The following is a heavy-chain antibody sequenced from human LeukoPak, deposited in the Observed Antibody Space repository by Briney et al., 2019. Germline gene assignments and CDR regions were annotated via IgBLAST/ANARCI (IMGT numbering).Heavy chain of an antibody. J-gene: IGHJ4*02. CDR2: INHSGST. V-gene: IGHV4-34*01. CDR3: ARGGTYYYDSSGSNKALWDY. Sequence: SETLSLTCAVYGGSFSGYYWSWLRQPPGKGLEWIGEINHSGSTNYNPSLKSRDTISVDTSKNQFTLKLSSVTAADTAVYYCARGGTYYYDSSGSNKALWDYWGQGTLVTVSS. D-gene: IGHD3-22*01. CDR1: GGSFSGYY.